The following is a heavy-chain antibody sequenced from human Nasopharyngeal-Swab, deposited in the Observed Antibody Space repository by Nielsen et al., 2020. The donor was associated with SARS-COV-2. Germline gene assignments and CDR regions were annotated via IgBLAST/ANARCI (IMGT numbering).Heavy chain of an antibody. CDR2: IYYSGST. Sequence: SETLSLTCTVSGGSISSYYWSWIRQPPGKGLEWIGYIYYSGSTNYNPSLKSRVTISVDTSKNQFSLKLSSVTAADTAVYYCARLTYDFWSGSRGAFDIWGQGTMVTVSS. J-gene: IGHJ3*02. D-gene: IGHD3-3*01. CDR1: GGSISSYY. CDR3: ARLTYDFWSGSRGAFDI. V-gene: IGHV4-59*08.